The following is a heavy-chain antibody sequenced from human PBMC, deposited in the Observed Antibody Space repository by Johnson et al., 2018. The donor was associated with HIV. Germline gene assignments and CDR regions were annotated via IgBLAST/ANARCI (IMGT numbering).Heavy chain of an antibody. J-gene: IGHJ3*02. CDR3: ARDQTYSFDI. Sequence: QVQLVESGGGLVKPGGSLRLSCVASGFTFSSYPMHWVRQAPGKGLQWVAVISYDGSNKYFADSVKGRFTISRDNSKNTVYLQMDRLRAEDTAQYYCARDQTYSFDIWGQGTMVTVSS. CDR2: ISYDGSNK. CDR1: GFTFSSYP. V-gene: IGHV3-30*14. D-gene: IGHD3-10*01.